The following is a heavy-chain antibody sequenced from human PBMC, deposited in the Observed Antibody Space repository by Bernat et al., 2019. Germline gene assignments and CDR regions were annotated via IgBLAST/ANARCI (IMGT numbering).Heavy chain of an antibody. D-gene: IGHD2-15*01. V-gene: IGHV4-39*01. CDR1: GGSISSSSYY. CDR2: IYYSGST. CDR3: ARGGGHCSGAACYSVCDAFDI. Sequence: QLQLQESGPGLVKPSETLSLTCTVSGGSISSSSYYWGWIRQPPGKGLEWIGSIYYSGSTYYNPSLKSRVTISVDTAKNQFSLKLSSVPATDTAVYYCARGGGHCSGAACYSVCDAFDIWGQGAIVTIS. J-gene: IGHJ3*02.